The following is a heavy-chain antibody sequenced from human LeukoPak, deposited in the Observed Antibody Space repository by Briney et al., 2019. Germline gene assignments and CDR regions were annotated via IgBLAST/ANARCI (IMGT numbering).Heavy chain of an antibody. CDR2: ISGSSSYI. CDR1: GFTFSSYS. CDR3: ARGHPCSGGSCYFDY. V-gene: IGHV3-21*01. Sequence: GGSLRLSCAASGFTFSSYSMNWVRQAPGKGLEWVSSISGSSSYIYYADSVKGRFTTSRDNAKNSLYLQMNSLRAEDTAVYYGARGHPCSGGSCYFDYWGQGTLVTVSS. D-gene: IGHD2-15*01. J-gene: IGHJ4*02.